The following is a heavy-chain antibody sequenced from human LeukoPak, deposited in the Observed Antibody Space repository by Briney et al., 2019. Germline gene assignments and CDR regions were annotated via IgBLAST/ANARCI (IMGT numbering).Heavy chain of an antibody. V-gene: IGHV3-23*01. CDR2: ISGSGNSA. Sequence: GGSLRLSCAASGITNNSHSMTWVRQAPGKGLEWLSSISGSGNSAYYADSVKGRFTISRDKSKSTLSLQMNSLRVEDTAVYYCAKGAYVGGSSGYYPIWGQGTMVTVSS. J-gene: IGHJ3*01. CDR1: GITNNSHS. CDR3: AKGAYVGGSSGYYPI. D-gene: IGHD3-22*01.